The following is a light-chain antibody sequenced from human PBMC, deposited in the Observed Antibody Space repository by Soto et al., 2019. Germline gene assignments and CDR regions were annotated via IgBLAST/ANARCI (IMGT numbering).Light chain of an antibody. CDR3: TSYTDSRTYV. V-gene: IGLV2-14*01. Sequence: QSALTQPASVSGSPGQSITISCPGTSSDVGGYNSVSWYQQHPGKAPKLMIYEVNNRPSGVSNRFSGSKSGNTASLAISGLQAEDEADYYCTSYTDSRTYVFGSGTKVTVL. CDR1: SSDVGGYNS. CDR2: EVN. J-gene: IGLJ1*01.